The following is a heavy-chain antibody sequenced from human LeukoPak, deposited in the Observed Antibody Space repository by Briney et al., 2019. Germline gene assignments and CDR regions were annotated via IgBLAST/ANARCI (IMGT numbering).Heavy chain of an antibody. CDR2: IKEDGSDK. CDR3: ARLYSYAMDV. CDR1: GFTFSRYW. V-gene: IGHV3-7*01. Sequence: PGGSLRLSRAASGFTFSRYWMTWVRQAPGKGLEWVAKIKEDGSDKYYVDSLKGRFTISKDNAKNSLYMQMNSLRAEDTAVYYCARLYSYAMDVWGQGTTVTVSS. J-gene: IGHJ6*02.